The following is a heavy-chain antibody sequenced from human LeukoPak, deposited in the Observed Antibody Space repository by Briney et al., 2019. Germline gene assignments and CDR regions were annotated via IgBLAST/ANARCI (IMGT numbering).Heavy chain of an antibody. J-gene: IGHJ4*02. D-gene: IGHD2-15*01. Sequence: GGSLRLSCAASGFTFSNAWETWVRQATGKGLEWVGRSKSKTDGGITDYGAPVKDRFSISRDDSRRTVYLQMNSLQTQDTAVYYCATDGYCSGGSCYSYDNWGQGTLVTVSS. CDR1: GFTFSNAW. CDR3: ATDGYCSGGSCYSYDN. V-gene: IGHV3-15*01. CDR2: SKSKTDGGIT.